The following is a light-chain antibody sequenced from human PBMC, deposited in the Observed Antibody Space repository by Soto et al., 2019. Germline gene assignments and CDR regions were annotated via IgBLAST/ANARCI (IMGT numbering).Light chain of an antibody. CDR3: QHYNTYPWT. CDR2: KAS. CDR1: QIISSW. V-gene: IGKV1-5*03. J-gene: IGKJ1*01. Sequence: DIQMTQSPSILSASVGDRFTITCRASQIISSWLAWYQQKPGKAPNLLIHKASHLESGVPSRFSGSGSGTEFTLTISSLQPGDFATYYCQHYNTYPWTFGQGTKVDIK.